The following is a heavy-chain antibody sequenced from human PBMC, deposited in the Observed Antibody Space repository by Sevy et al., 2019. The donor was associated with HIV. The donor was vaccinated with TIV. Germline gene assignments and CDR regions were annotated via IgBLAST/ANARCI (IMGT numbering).Heavy chain of an antibody. J-gene: IGHJ6*02. V-gene: IGHV3-21*01. CDR1: GFTFSSYN. Sequence: GSLRLSCAASGFTFSSYNMNWVRQAPGKGLEWVSFVFSSSSYIYYADSVKGRFTISRDNAKNSLYLQMNSLRAEDTAVYYCARDKTILEGRYGMDVWGQGTTVTVSS. CDR2: VFSSSSYI. CDR3: ARDKTILEGRYGMDV. D-gene: IGHD3-3*01.